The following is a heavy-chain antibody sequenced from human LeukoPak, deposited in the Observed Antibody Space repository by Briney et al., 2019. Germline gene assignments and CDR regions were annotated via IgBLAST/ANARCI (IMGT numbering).Heavy chain of an antibody. CDR3: AKDWANCGGDCYSEVDY. Sequence: GGSLRLSCAASGFTVSSNYMSWVRQAPGKGLEWVSVIYSGGSTYYADSVKGRFTISRDNSKNTLYLQMNSLRAEDTAVYYCAKDWANCGGDCYSEVDYWGQGTLVTVSS. CDR2: IYSGGST. J-gene: IGHJ4*02. V-gene: IGHV3-53*01. CDR1: GFTVSSNY. D-gene: IGHD2-21*02.